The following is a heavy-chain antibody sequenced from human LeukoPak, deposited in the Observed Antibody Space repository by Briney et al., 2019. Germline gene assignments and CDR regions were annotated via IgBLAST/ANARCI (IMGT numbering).Heavy chain of an antibody. V-gene: IGHV4-30-2*01. CDR3: ARGLPMLRGVIFDF. Sequence: PSETLSLTCAVSDGSISSGGYSRSWIRQPPGKGLEWIGHIYHSESSYYNPSLKSRVTISVDRSNNQFSLKVSSVTAADTAVYYCARGLPMLRGVIFDFWGQGTLVTVSS. D-gene: IGHD3-10*01. CDR2: IYHSESS. CDR1: DGSISSGGYS. J-gene: IGHJ4*02.